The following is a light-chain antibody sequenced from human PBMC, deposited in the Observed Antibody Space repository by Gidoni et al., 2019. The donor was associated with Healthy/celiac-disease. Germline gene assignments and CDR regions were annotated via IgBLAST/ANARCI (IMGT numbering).Light chain of an antibody. V-gene: IGLV1-44*01. J-gene: IGLJ3*02. CDR2: SNN. Sequence: QSVLPQPPSASGTPGQRVTISCSGSISNIGSNTVSWYQQLPGTAPKLLIYSNNQRPSGVPDRFSGSKSGTSASLAISGLQSEDEADYYCAAWDDSLNGRVFGGGTKLTVL. CDR1: ISNIGSNT. CDR3: AAWDDSLNGRV.